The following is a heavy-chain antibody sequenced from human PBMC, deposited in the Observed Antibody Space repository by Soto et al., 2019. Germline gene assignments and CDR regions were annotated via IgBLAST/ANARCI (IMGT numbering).Heavy chain of an antibody. Sequence: SETLSLTCGVSGGSISSDDYYWSWIRQPPGKGLEWIGFIYYSGTYYNPSLMGRATISLDTSKNQFSLELTSVTAADTATYYCARDLGYCSSGSCCAKWGYWSQGTLVTVSS. J-gene: IGHJ4*02. CDR3: ARDLGYCSSGSCCAKWGY. CDR2: IYYSGT. CDR1: GGSISSDDYY. V-gene: IGHV4-30-4*01. D-gene: IGHD2-15*01.